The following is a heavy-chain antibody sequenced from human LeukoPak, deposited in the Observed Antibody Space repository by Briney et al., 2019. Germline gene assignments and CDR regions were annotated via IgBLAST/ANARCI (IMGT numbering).Heavy chain of an antibody. CDR2: IYYSWST. J-gene: IGHJ4*02. CDR1: GGSISSYY. Sequence: SEALSLTCTVSGGSISSYYWSWIRQPPGKGLEWIGYIYYSWSTKYNPSLRSRVTISADTSKNQFSLKLSSVTAADTAVYYCARHLRVEQQLSGFDYWGQGTPVTVSS. D-gene: IGHD6-13*01. CDR3: ARHLRVEQQLSGFDY. V-gene: IGHV4-59*08.